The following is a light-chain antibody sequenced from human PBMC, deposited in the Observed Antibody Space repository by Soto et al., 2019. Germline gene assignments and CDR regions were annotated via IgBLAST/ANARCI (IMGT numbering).Light chain of an antibody. CDR1: QGIGSW. Sequence: DIQMTQSPSSVSASVGDRVTITCRASQGIGSWLAWYQQKPGKAPNLLIYAASSLQSGVPSRFSGSGSGTYFTLTISSLHPEDFATYYCQQADSFPLTFGGGTKVDIK. CDR2: AAS. J-gene: IGKJ4*01. V-gene: IGKV1D-12*01. CDR3: QQADSFPLT.